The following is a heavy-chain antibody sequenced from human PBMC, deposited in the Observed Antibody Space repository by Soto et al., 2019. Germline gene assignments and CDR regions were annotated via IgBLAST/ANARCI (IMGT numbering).Heavy chain of an antibody. CDR2: ISSRSYTI. CDR1: GFSFSTYS. J-gene: IGHJ6*02. D-gene: IGHD6-6*01. Sequence: EVQLVESGGGLVQPGGSLRLSCAASGFSFSTYSMNWVRQAPGKGLEWVSYISSRSYTIYYIDSVKGRFTISRDNAKSSLYLQMNSLRDEDTAVYYCARGGSSSDNGMDVWGQGTPVTVSS. V-gene: IGHV3-48*02. CDR3: ARGGSSSDNGMDV.